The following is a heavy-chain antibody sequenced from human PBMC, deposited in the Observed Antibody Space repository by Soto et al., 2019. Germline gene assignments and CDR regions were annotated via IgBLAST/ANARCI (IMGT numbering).Heavy chain of an antibody. CDR2: ISAFYGST. D-gene: IGHD3-16*01. Sequence: ASVKVSCKASGYTFTTYGISWVRQAPGQGLEWLGWISAFYGSTSYAQKVQGRVTMTRDTSTSTAYMELRSLRSDDTAVYYCVREGEEVSTIMLAYWGQGTLVTVSS. CDR1: GYTFTTYG. J-gene: IGHJ4*02. V-gene: IGHV1-18*01. CDR3: VREGEEVSTIMLAY.